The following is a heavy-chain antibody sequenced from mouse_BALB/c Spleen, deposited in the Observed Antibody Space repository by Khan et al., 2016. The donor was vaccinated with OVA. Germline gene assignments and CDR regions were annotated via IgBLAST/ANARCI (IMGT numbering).Heavy chain of an antibody. Sequence: QVQLKQSGPGLVAPSQSLSITCTISGFSLTNYGIHWVRQPPGKGLEWLALMWSDGSTTYNSALKSRLTISKDKSKSQVFLKMNSLQTDDTAMYFGARQPYYHYNVMDYWGQGTSVTVSS. V-gene: IGHV2-6-1*01. CDR2: MWSDGST. CDR3: ARQPYYHYNVMDY. CDR1: GFSLTNYG. D-gene: IGHD2-10*01. J-gene: IGHJ4*01.